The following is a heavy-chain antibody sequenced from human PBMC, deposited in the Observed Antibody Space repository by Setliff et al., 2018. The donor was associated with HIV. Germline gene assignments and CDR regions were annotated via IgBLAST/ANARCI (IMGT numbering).Heavy chain of an antibody. Sequence: GGSLRLSCTASGFSFRNFGMTWVRQAPGKGLEWVANINQDGSEKNYVDSVKGRFTISRDNSKNTLYLRMNSLRAEDTAVYYCAQAQTSVSGSYYQYLQHWGQGTLVTVSS. D-gene: IGHD3-10*01. CDR2: INQDGSEK. CDR1: GFSFRNFG. V-gene: IGHV3-7*03. CDR3: AQAQTSVSGSYYQYLQH. J-gene: IGHJ1*01.